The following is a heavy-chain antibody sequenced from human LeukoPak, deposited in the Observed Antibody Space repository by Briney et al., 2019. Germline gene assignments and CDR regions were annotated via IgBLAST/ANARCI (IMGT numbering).Heavy chain of an antibody. Sequence: GASVKVSFKASGYTFTGYYMHWVRQAPGQGLEWMGWINPNSGGTNYAQKFQGRVTMTRDTSISTAYMELSRLRSDDTAVYYCARSKRAGSYRGTFDYWGQGTLVTVSS. V-gene: IGHV1-2*02. CDR1: GYTFTGYY. J-gene: IGHJ4*02. D-gene: IGHD3-16*02. CDR3: ARSKRAGSYRGTFDY. CDR2: INPNSGGT.